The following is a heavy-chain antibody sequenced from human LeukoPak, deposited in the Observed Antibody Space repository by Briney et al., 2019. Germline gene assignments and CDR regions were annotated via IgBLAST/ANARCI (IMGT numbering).Heavy chain of an antibody. CDR2: IFHRGAT. CDR1: GGSISSDSYY. J-gene: IGHJ3*01. D-gene: IGHD3-10*01. Sequence: SETLSLTCTVSGGSISSDSYYWGWIRQPPGKELEWTGNIFHRGATYYNPSLKSRVNISVDTSKNQFSLNLRSVTAADTAVYYCGRDAHIRMAFDVWGQGTRVTVSS. V-gene: IGHV4-39*07. CDR3: GRDAHIRMAFDV.